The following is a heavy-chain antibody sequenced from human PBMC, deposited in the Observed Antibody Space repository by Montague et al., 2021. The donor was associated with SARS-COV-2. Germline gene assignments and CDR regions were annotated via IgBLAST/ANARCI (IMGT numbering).Heavy chain of an antibody. V-gene: IGHV4-39*02. CDR2: IYYSGTT. CDR1: SGSIISSGYY. Sequence: SETLSLTCSVSSGSIISSGYYWGWICQPPGKELEWIGNIYYSGTTNYNPSLQSRGTISVDTSKNHLSLRLSSVTAADTAAYFCARGMIRGVTTPFDYWGQGSQGTVSS. J-gene: IGHJ4*02. D-gene: IGHD3-10*01. CDR3: ARGMIRGVTTPFDY.